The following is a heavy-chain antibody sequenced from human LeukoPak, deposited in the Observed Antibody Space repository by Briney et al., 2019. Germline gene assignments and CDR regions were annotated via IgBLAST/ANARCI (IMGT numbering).Heavy chain of an antibody. CDR2: IYSGGST. CDR3: ARGHYYDSSGPPLDAFDI. J-gene: IGHJ3*02. D-gene: IGHD3-22*01. Sequence: GGSLRLSCAASGFTVSSNYMSWVRQAPGKGLEWVSVIYSGGSTYYADSVKGRFTISRDNSKNTLYLQMNSLRAEDTAVYYCARGHYYDSSGPPLDAFDIWGQGTMVTVSS. CDR1: GFTVSSNY. V-gene: IGHV3-66*01.